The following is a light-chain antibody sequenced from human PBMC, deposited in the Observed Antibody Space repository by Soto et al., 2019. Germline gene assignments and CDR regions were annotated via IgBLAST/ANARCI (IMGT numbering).Light chain of an antibody. J-gene: IGLJ2*01. V-gene: IGLV1-44*01. CDR3: AAWDDSLSVVV. Sequence: QAVVTQPPSASGTPGQRVTISCSGSSSHIGSRFINWYQQLPGTAPKLLIYSNNQRPSGVPDRFSASKSGTSASLAISGLQSEDEADYYCAAWDDSLSVVVFGGGTKLTVL. CDR2: SNN. CDR1: SSHIGSRF.